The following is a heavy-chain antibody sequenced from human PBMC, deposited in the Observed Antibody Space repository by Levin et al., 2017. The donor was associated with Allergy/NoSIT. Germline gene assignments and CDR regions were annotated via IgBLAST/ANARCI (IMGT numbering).Heavy chain of an antibody. D-gene: IGHD5-24*01. V-gene: IGHV3-21*01. Sequence: GESLKISCAASGFTFSSYSMNWVRQAPGKGLEWVSSISSSSSYIYYADSVKGRFTISRDNAKNSLYLQMNSLRAEDTAVYYCARVWDTPLVEMATIHGFDYWGQGTLVTVSS. CDR1: GFTFSSYS. CDR2: ISSSSSYI. CDR3: ARVWDTPLVEMATIHGFDY. J-gene: IGHJ4*02.